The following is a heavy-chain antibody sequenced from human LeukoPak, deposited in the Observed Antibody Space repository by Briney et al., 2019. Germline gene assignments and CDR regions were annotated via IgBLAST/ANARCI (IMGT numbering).Heavy chain of an antibody. CDR3: ARRHYDILTGYSYYFDY. Sequence: GESLKISCKGSGYSFTSYWIGWVRQMPGKGLEWMGIIYPGDSDTRYSPSFQGQVTISADKSISTAYLQWSSLKASDTAMYYCARRHYDILTGYSYYFDYWGQGTLVTVSS. J-gene: IGHJ4*02. D-gene: IGHD3-9*01. CDR2: IYPGDSDT. CDR1: GYSFTSYW. V-gene: IGHV5-51*01.